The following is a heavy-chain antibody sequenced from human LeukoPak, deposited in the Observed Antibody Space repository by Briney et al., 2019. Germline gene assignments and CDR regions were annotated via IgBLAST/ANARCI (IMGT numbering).Heavy chain of an antibody. V-gene: IGHV3-21*01. J-gene: IGHJ4*02. CDR2: ITSSSIYK. CDR1: GFIFSSYE. D-gene: IGHD3-10*01. CDR3: ARDGITMRILEY. Sequence: GGSLRLSCAASGFIFSSYEMNWVRQAPGKGLEWVSSITSSSIYKYYADSMKGRFTISRDNAKNSLYLQMDSLRAEDTAVYYCARDGITMRILEYWGQGTLVTVSS.